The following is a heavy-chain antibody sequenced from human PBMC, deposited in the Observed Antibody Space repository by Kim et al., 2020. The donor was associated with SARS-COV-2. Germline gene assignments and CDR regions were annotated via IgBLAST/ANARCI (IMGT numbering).Heavy chain of an antibody. Sequence: GGSLRLSCAASGFTFGDYAIHWVRQVPGKGLEWVSGISWNSGTIGYADSVKGRFTISRDHAKNSLYLQMNSLRAEDTALYYCAKDGCRDGYNSGRCHFDYWGQGTLVTVSS. D-gene: IGHD5-12*01. CDR3: AKDGCRDGYNSGRCHFDY. CDR2: ISWNSGTI. V-gene: IGHV3-9*01. J-gene: IGHJ4*02. CDR1: GFTFGDYA.